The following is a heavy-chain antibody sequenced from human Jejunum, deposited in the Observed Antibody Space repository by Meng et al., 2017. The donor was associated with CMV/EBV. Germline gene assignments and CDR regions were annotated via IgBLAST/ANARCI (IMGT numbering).Heavy chain of an antibody. J-gene: IGHJ4*02. D-gene: IGHD3-22*01. V-gene: IGHV3-30*02. CDR3: AKDPMDYYDSSGYYANY. CDR1: FSTYC. Sequence: FSTYCMHWVRQAPGKGLEWVAFIRYDGNNKYYADSVKGRFSISRDNSKNTVYLQMNSLRTEDTAVYYCAKDPMDYYDSSGYYANYWGQGTLVTVSS. CDR2: IRYDGNNK.